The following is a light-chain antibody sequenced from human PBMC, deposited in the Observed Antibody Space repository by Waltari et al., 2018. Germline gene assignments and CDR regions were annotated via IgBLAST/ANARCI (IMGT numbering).Light chain of an antibody. CDR1: SRHVGFYHY. Sequence: QSALTQPTSVSGSPGQSITISCTGTSRHVGFYHYVSWSQQYPGKVPRLLISDVSERPSGIPSRFSGSKSGNTASLTISGLQADDEADYYCNSYTGSSSWVFGGGTKLTVL. J-gene: IGLJ3*02. V-gene: IGLV2-14*01. CDR3: NSYTGSSSWV. CDR2: DVS.